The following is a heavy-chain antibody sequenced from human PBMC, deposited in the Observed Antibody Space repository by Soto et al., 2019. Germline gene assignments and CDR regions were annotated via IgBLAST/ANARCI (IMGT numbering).Heavy chain of an antibody. CDR2: ISSSSSYT. CDR3: ARDGTAMVTHNYYYSYGMDV. J-gene: IGHJ6*02. D-gene: IGHD5-18*01. CDR1: GFTFSDYY. V-gene: IGHV3-11*06. Sequence: QVQLVESGGGLVKPGGSLRLSCAASGFTFSDYYMSWIRQAPGKGLEWVSYISSSSSYTNYADSVKGRFTISRDNAKNALYLQMNSLRAEDTAVYYCARDGTAMVTHNYYYSYGMDVWGQGTTVTVSS.